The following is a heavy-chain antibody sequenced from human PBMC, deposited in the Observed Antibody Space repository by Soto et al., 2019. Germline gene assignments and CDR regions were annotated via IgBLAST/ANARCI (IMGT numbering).Heavy chain of an antibody. CDR3: ARAYYGSGSSNDAFDI. Sequence: PSETLSLTCTVSGGSISSGGYYWSWIRQHPGKGLEWIGYIYYSGSTYYNPSLKSRVTISVDTSKNQFSLKLSSVTAADTAVYYCARAYYGSGSSNDAFDIWGKGTMVTVSS. J-gene: IGHJ3*02. V-gene: IGHV4-31*03. CDR2: IYYSGST. CDR1: GGSISSGGYY. D-gene: IGHD3-10*01.